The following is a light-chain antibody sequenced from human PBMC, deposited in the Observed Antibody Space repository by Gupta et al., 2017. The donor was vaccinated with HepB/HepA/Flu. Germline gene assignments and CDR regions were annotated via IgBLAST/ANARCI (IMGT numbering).Light chain of an antibody. CDR3: AAWDDSRMSYV. CDR2: KNA. Sequence: SAMIQPPSASGTPGQRVTISCSGSRSNVGSNYVYWYQQRPGTAPKLLIYKNAERPSGVPDRFSGSKSDTSASLAISGLRAEDEADYYCAAWDDSRMSYVFGGGTKVSVL. CDR1: RSNVGSNY. V-gene: IGLV1-47*01. J-gene: IGLJ1*01.